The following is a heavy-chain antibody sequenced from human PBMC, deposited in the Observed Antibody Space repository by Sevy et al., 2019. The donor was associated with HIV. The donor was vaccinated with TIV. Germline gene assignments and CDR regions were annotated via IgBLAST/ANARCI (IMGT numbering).Heavy chain of an antibody. CDR1: GFTFGNYW. Sequence: GGSLRLSCAASGFTFGNYWMHWVRQAPGKGLVWISRINNDGSNTNYADSVQGRFTTSRYNAKDTLYLQMNSLRAEDTAVYYCGREMISMVPGVPDAFDIWGQGTMVTVSS. V-gene: IGHV3-74*01. J-gene: IGHJ3*02. CDR3: GREMISMVPGVPDAFDI. D-gene: IGHD3-10*01. CDR2: INNDGSNT.